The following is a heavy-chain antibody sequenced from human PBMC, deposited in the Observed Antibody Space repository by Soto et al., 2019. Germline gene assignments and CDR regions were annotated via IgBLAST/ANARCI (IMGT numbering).Heavy chain of an antibody. CDR1: GYSFTSYW. Sequence: VESLKISCKGSGYSFTSYWIGWVRQMPGKGLEWMGIIFPGDSDTRYSPSFQGQVTISVDKSISTAYLQWSSLKASDTAVYFCARQVVEGACTXWGQGTPVPVSX. CDR2: IFPGDSDT. CDR3: ARQVVEGACTX. D-gene: IGHD2-15*01. J-gene: IGHJ4*02. V-gene: IGHV5-51*01.